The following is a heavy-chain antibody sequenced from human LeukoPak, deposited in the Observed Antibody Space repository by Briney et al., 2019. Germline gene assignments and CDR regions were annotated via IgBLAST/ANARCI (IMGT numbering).Heavy chain of an antibody. CDR3: ARPRRAERDEDF. CDR1: GYSFTKYW. J-gene: IGHJ4*02. V-gene: IGHV5-51*01. CDR2: INPGDTNI. Sequence: GESLKISCKASGYSFTKYWIGWGRQMPGKGLGWMGMINPGDTNIAYSPSFQGQVTISADRSINTAYLQWSSLKASDTAMYYCARPRRAERDEDFWGQGTLVTVSS. D-gene: IGHD1-1*01.